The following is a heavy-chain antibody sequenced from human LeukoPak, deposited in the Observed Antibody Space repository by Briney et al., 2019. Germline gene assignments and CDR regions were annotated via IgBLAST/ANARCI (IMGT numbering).Heavy chain of an antibody. CDR2: INPNSGGT. Sequence: ASVKVSCKASGYTFTGYYMHWVRQAPGQGLEWMGWINPNSGGTNYAQKFQGRVTMTRDTSISTAYMELSRLRSDDTAVYYCARETPLSSSWYWDYYYYMDVWGKGTTATVSS. V-gene: IGHV1-2*02. CDR1: GYTFTGYY. D-gene: IGHD6-13*01. CDR3: ARETPLSSSWYWDYYYYMDV. J-gene: IGHJ6*03.